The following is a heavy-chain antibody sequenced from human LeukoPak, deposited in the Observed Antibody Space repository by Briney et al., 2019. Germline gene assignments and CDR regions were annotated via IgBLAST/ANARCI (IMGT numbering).Heavy chain of an antibody. V-gene: IGHV1-2*06. CDR1: GYTFTGYY. D-gene: IGHD5-12*01. CDR2: INPNSGGT. CDR3: ARVGYGGTKGLVDY. J-gene: IGHJ4*02. Sequence: ASVKVSCKASGYTFTGYYMHWVRQAPGQGLEWMGRINPNSGGTNYAQKFQGRVTMTRDTSISTAYMELSRLRSDDTAVYHCARVGYGGTKGLVDYWGQGTLVTVSS.